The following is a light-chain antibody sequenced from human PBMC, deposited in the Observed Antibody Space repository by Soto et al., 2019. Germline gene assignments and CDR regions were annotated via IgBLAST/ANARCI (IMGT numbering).Light chain of an antibody. J-gene: IGLJ3*02. CDR2: AVT. V-gene: IGLV2-14*01. CDR3: ASYTDTTTQV. Sequence: QSVLTQPASVSGSPGQSITLSCTGTTSDVGGFDYVSWYQQHPGKVPKLVISAVTRRSSGISDRFSGSKSGNTATLTISGLQAEDEADYYCASYTDTTTQVFGGGTKVTVL. CDR1: TSDVGGFDY.